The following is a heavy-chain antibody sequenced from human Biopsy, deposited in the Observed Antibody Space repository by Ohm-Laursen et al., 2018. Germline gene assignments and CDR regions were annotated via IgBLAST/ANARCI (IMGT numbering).Heavy chain of an antibody. V-gene: IGHV1-2*02. CDR3: AKGQDLRGGAEYFQH. CDR2: INPHSGTT. D-gene: IGHD2-15*01. J-gene: IGHJ1*01. CDR1: GYTFTGQY. Sequence: SVKVSCKASGYTFTGQYLHWVRQVPGQGLEWMGWINPHSGTTKFAQDFQGRVTMTRDTSITTAYMELRRLRSDDAAVYYCAKGQDLRGGAEYFQHWGQGALVTVSS.